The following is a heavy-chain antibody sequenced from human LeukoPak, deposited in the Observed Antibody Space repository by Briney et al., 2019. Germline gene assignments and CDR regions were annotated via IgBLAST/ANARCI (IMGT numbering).Heavy chain of an antibody. J-gene: IGHJ2*01. CDR1: GYTFTSYY. CDR3: ARTISDWYFDL. V-gene: IGHV1-46*01. D-gene: IGHD5-12*01. Sequence: ASVKVSCKASGYTFTSYYMHWVRQAPGQGLEWMGIINPSGGSTSYAQKFQGRVTITRDTSTSTVYMELSSLRSEDTAVYYCARTISDWYFDLWGRGTLVTVSS. CDR2: INPSGGST.